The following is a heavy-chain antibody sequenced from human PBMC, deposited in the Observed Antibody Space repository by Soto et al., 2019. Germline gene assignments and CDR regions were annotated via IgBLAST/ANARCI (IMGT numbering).Heavy chain of an antibody. V-gene: IGHV4-39*01. J-gene: IGHJ4*02. Sequence: PSETLSLTCTVSGGSISSSSYCWGWIRQPPGKGLEWIGSIYYSGSTYYNPSLKSRVTISVDTSKNQFSLKLSSVTAADTAVYYCARQGREDYYDSSGFFFLDYWGQGTLVTVSS. D-gene: IGHD3-22*01. CDR3: ARQGREDYYDSSGFFFLDY. CDR1: GGSISSSSYC. CDR2: IYYSGST.